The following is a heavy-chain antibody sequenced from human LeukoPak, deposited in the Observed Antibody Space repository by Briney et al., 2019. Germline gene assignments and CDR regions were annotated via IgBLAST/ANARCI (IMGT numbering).Heavy chain of an antibody. CDR3: ARIGTVCGCPDW. V-gene: IGHV4-34*01. Sequence: SETLSLTCAVSGGSFSGYYWSWIRQPPGKGLEWIGEINHSGSTNYNPSLKRRVTISVDTSKNQFSLKLSSVTAADTAVYYCARIGTVCGCPDWWGQGTLVTVSS. J-gene: IGHJ4*02. CDR2: INHSGST. D-gene: IGHD6-19*01. CDR1: GGSFSGYY.